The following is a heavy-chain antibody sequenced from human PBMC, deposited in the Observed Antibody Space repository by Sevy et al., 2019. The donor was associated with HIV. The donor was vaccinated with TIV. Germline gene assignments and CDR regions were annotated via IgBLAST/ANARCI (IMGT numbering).Heavy chain of an antibody. J-gene: IGHJ6*02. D-gene: IGHD2-15*01. Sequence: GGSLRLSCAASGFTFSSYNMNWVRQAPGEGLECISFISSGGHTIYYADSVKGRFTISRDSAKNSVYLQMNSLRVEDTAVYYCARDGGYSDYGMDVWGQGTTVTVSS. CDR1: GFTFSSYN. CDR2: ISSGGHTI. V-gene: IGHV3-48*01. CDR3: ARDGGYSDYGMDV.